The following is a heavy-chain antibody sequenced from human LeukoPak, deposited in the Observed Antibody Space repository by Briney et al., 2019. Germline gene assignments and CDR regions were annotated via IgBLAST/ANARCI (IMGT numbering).Heavy chain of an antibody. CDR3: AREDYESSGYYV. Sequence: GGSLRLSCGASGFTFSGYWMSWVRQAPGKGLEWVANIKEDGSEKHYVDSVKGRFTISRDNAKNTLYLQMNSLRAEDTAVYYCAREDYESSGYYVWGQGTLVTVSS. J-gene: IGHJ4*02. V-gene: IGHV3-7*01. CDR2: IKEDGSEK. CDR1: GFTFSGYW. D-gene: IGHD3-22*01.